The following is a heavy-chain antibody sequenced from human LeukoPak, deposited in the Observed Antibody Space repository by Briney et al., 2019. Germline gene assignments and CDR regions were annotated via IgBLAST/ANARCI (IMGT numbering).Heavy chain of an antibody. CDR2: IYYSGST. V-gene: IGHV4-31*03. CDR1: GGSISSGGHY. D-gene: IGHD4-23*01. Sequence: SETLSLTCTVSGGSISSGGHYWRWIRHHPGKGLEWIGYIYYSGSTNYNPSLESRVTISVDTSKSQFSLKLSSVTAADTSVYYCARGREVTRDFDYWGQGTLVSVSS. CDR3: ARGREVTRDFDY. J-gene: IGHJ4*02.